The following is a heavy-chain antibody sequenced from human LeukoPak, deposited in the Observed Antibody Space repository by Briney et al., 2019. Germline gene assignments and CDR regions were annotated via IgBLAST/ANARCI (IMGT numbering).Heavy chain of an antibody. J-gene: IGHJ1*01. CDR2: IYHSWST. Sequence: PAETVSLTCAVSGYSISSGYYLGWIRQPPGNGLEWIGSIYHSWSTYYNPSLKSRVNISVDTSKNQFSLKLSSVNAADKDVYYSAESGAGIEVAGHWRQGTLVTVSS. CDR3: AESGAGIEVAGH. V-gene: IGHV4-38-2*01. D-gene: IGHD6-19*01. CDR1: GYSISSGYY.